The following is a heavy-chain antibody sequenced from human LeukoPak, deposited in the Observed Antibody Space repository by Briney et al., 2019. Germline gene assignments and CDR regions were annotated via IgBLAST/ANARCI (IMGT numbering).Heavy chain of an antibody. CDR1: GYTFTGYY. CDR2: INPNSGGT. V-gene: IGHV1-2*02. Sequence: ASVKVSCKASGYTFTGYYMHWVRQAPGQGLEWMGWINPNSGGTNYAQKFQGRVTMTRDTSISTAYMELSGLRSDDTAVYYCAIIEDVDIVATSPLGAFDIGGQGTMVTVSS. D-gene: IGHD5-12*01. J-gene: IGHJ3*02. CDR3: AIIEDVDIVATSPLGAFDI.